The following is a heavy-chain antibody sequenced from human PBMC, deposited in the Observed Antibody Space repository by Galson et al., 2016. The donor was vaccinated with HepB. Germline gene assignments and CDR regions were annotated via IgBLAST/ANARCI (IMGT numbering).Heavy chain of an antibody. CDR2: IWYDGTNK. CDR1: GFTFSSYG. Sequence: SLRLSCAASGFTFSSYGTRWVRQAPGKGLEWVTIIWYDGTNKYYADSVKGRFTISRDNSKNTLYLQMNSLRIEDTAVYYCARDDHYGVYFDHWGQGILVTVS. D-gene: IGHD3-16*01. CDR3: ARDDHYGVYFDH. J-gene: IGHJ4*02. V-gene: IGHV3-33*01.